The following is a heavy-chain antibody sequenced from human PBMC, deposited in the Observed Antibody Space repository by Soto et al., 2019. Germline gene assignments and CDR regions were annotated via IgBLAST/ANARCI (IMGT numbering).Heavy chain of an antibody. CDR2: ISGSGGST. CDR1: GFTFSSYA. CDR3: AKGGTKQWLAYYYYYGMDV. D-gene: IGHD6-19*01. V-gene: IGHV3-23*01. Sequence: PGGSLRLSCAASGFTFSSYAMSWVRQAPGKGLEWVSAISGSGGSTYYADSVKGRFTISRDNSKNTLYLQMNSLRAEDTAVYYCAKGGTKQWLAYYYYYGMDVWGQGTTVTVSS. J-gene: IGHJ6*02.